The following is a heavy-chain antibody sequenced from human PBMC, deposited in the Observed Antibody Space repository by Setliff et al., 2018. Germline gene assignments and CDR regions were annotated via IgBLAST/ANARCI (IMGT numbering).Heavy chain of an antibody. J-gene: IGHJ4*02. D-gene: IGHD3-9*01. CDR3: AGVDVLTASPF. V-gene: IGHV1-2*02. Sequence: ASVKVSCKASANTFIAYYIHRVRQAPGQGLEWMGWINPNSAGTNYAQKFQGRVTMAWDASITTAYLDLSRLTSDDTASYYCAGVDVLTASPFWGLGTRVTVSS. CDR1: ANTFIAYY. CDR2: INPNSAGT.